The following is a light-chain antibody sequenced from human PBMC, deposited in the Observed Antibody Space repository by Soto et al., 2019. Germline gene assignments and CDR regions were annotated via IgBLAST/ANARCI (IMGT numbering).Light chain of an antibody. CDR1: QSISIY. V-gene: IGKV1-39*01. Sequence: IHMTQSPSSLPASLGDRVTLPXRASQSISIYFNWYQQNPGXAPHXXXDAXSSLQSGGPSRFSGSGSGKDFTLPISSLQPDYFANYYWQQSYRSTPTFGQGTKVDIK. CDR2: AXS. CDR3: QQSYRSTPT. J-gene: IGKJ1*01.